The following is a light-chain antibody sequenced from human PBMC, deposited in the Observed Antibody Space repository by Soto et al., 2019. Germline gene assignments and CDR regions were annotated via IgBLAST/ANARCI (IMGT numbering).Light chain of an antibody. CDR2: EVR. J-gene: IGLJ1*01. CDR1: SSDVGGYNY. CDR3: SSYTSIITLV. V-gene: IGLV2-14*01. Sequence: QSALTQPASVSGSPGQSITISCTGTSSDVGGYNYVSWYQQHPGKAPKLMIYEVRNRPSGVSSRFSGSKSGNTASLTISGLQAEDEADYYCSSYTSIITLVFGTGTKLTVL.